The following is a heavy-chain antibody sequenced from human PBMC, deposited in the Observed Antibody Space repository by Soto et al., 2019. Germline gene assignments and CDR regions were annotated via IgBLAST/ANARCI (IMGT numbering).Heavy chain of an antibody. CDR2: ISSSGSTI. CDR3: ARGVMGYDFWSGYYTIRYGMDV. Sequence: GESLRLSCAASGFTFSDYYMSWIRQAQGQGLEWVSYISSSGSTIYYADSVKGRFTISRDNAKNSLYLQMNSLRAEDTAVYYCARGVMGYDFWSGYYTIRYGMDVWGQGTTVTVSS. CDR1: GFTFSDYY. D-gene: IGHD3-3*01. J-gene: IGHJ6*02. V-gene: IGHV3-11*01.